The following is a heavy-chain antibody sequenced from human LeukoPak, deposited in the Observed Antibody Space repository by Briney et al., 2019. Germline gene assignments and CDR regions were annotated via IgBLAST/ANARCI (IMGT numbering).Heavy chain of an antibody. Sequence: GGSLRLSCAASGFTFTSHWMHWVRQATGKGLEWVSRIESDGSSPRYADSVRGRFTISRDNAKNTLYLQMNSLRAEDTAVYYCTRERYSRRQDDALDIWGQGTMVTVSS. CDR2: IESDGSSP. V-gene: IGHV3-74*01. J-gene: IGHJ3*02. CDR1: GFTFTSHW. D-gene: IGHD1-14*01. CDR3: TRERYSRRQDDALDI.